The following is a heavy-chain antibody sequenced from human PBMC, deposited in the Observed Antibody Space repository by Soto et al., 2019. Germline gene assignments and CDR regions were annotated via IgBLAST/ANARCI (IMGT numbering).Heavy chain of an antibody. Sequence: EVQLVESGGGLVQPGGSLRLSCAASGFTFSSYSMNWVRQAPGKGLEWVSYIDSSSGTIYYADSVKGRFTISRDNAKNSLYLQMNSLRDEDTAVYYCAREDGDLNWFDPWRQGTLVTVSS. CDR1: GFTFSSYS. J-gene: IGHJ5*02. CDR3: AREDGDLNWFDP. CDR2: IDSSSGTI. V-gene: IGHV3-48*02. D-gene: IGHD4-17*01.